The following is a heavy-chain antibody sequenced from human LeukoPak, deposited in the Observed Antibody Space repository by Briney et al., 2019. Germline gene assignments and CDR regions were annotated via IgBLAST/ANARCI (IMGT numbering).Heavy chain of an antibody. CDR3: AVNIAAAGDNWFDP. CDR2: ISAYNGNT. Sequence: ASVKVSCKASGYTFTSYGISWVRQAPGQGLEWKGWISAYNGNTNYAQKLQGRVTMTTDTSTSTAYMELRSLRSDDTAVYYCAVNIAAAGDNWFDPWGQGTLVTVSS. D-gene: IGHD6-13*01. V-gene: IGHV1-18*04. CDR1: GYTFTSYG. J-gene: IGHJ5*02.